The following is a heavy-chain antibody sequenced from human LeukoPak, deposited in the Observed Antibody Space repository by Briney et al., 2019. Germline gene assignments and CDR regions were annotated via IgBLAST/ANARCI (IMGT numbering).Heavy chain of an antibody. CDR2: IFHSGNT. J-gene: IGHJ6*02. D-gene: IGHD3-16*01. CDR1: GGSRINAGW. CDR3: ARDLGYYYGLDI. V-gene: IGHV4-4*02. Sequence: SGTLSLTCDVSGGSRINAGWWSWVRQPPGKGLEWIGEIFHSGNTKYNPSLESRVTVSVDKSNHQFTLEMKSVTAADTAIYYCARDLGYYYGLDIWSRGTTVTVSS.